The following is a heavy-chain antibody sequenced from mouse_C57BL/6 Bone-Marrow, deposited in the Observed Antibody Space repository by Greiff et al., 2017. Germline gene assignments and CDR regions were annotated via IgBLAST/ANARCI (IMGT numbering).Heavy chain of an antibody. CDR2: IDPENGDT. J-gene: IGHJ4*01. D-gene: IGHD1-1*01. CDR1: GFNIKDDY. V-gene: IGHV14-4*01. Sequence: EVQLQQSGAGLVRPGASVKLSCAASGFNIKDDYMHWVQQRPEQGLEWIGWIDPENGDTEYASNVQGKATITADTSSNTAYLQLSSLTSEDTAVYYCATNSYGSSDLYYAMDYWGQGTSVTVSS. CDR3: ATNSYGSSDLYYAMDY.